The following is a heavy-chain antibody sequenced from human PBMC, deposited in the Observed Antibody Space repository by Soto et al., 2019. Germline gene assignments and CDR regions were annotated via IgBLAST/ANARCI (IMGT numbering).Heavy chain of an antibody. CDR1: GGTFSSYA. Sequence: SVKVSCKASGGTFSSYAISWVRQAPGQGLEWMGGIIPIFGTANYAQKFQGRVTITADESTSTAYMELSSLRSEDTAVYYCSNGPDSSGYYYYYGMDVWGQGTTVTVSS. V-gene: IGHV1-69*13. J-gene: IGHJ6*02. CDR3: SNGPDSSGYYYYYGMDV. D-gene: IGHD3-22*01. CDR2: IIPIFGTA.